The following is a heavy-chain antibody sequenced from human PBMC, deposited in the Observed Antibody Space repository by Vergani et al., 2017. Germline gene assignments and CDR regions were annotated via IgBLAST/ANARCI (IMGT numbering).Heavy chain of an antibody. Sequence: EVQLVEFGGGLVQPGGSLRLSCAASGFTFSSFWMTWVRQAPGKGLEWVAKIKQDGSEMYYVDSVKGRFTISRDNAKSSLYLQMNSLRVEDTAVYYCARVPRFYYDSSGHYYTRGYWGQGTLVTVSS. J-gene: IGHJ4*02. V-gene: IGHV3-7*01. D-gene: IGHD3-22*01. CDR1: GFTFSSFW. CDR3: ARVPRFYYDSSGHYYTRGY. CDR2: IKQDGSEM.